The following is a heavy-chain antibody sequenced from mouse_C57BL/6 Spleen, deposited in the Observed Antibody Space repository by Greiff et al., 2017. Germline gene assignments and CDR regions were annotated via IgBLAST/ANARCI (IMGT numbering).Heavy chain of an antibody. D-gene: IGHD2-2*01. CDR3: ARWDYGYDGFSYAMDY. CDR1: GYTFTSYW. CDR2: IHPNSGST. Sequence: QVQLQQPGAELVKPGASVKLSCKASGYTFTSYWMHWVKQRPGQGLEWIGMIHPNSGSTNDNEKFKSKATLTVDKSSSTAYMQLSSLTSEDSAVYYCARWDYGYDGFSYAMDYWGQGTSVTVSS. V-gene: IGHV1-64*01. J-gene: IGHJ4*01.